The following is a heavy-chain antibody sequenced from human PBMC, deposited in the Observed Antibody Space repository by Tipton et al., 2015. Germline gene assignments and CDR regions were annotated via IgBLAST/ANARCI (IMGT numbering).Heavy chain of an antibody. CDR1: GGSFSVYY. CDR2: INHSGNT. J-gene: IGHJ4*02. D-gene: IGHD3-9*01. V-gene: IGHV4-34*01. CDR3: ARGRRIIRYFDE. Sequence: TLSLTCAVFGGSFSVYYWNWIRQPPGKGLEWIGEINHSGNTKYNPSFKSRVNISVDASKNHFSLKMKSVTAADTAVYYCARGRRIIRYFDEWGQGSLVTVSS.